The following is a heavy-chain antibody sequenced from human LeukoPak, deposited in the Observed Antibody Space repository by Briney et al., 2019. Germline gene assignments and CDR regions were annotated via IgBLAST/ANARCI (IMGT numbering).Heavy chain of an antibody. CDR3: ARVRAPPEQQLVHGLLDY. Sequence: GGSLRLSCAASGFTFSSYAMHWVRQAPGKGLEWVAVISYDGSNKYYADSVKGRFTISRDNSKNTLYLQMNSLRAEDTAVYYCARVRAPPEQQLVHGLLDYWGQGTLVTVSS. D-gene: IGHD6-13*01. CDR2: ISYDGSNK. CDR1: GFTFSSYA. V-gene: IGHV3-30-3*01. J-gene: IGHJ4*02.